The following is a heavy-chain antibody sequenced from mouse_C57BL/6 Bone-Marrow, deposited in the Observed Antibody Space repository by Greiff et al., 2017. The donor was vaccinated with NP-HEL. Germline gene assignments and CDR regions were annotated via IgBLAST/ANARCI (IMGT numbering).Heavy chain of an antibody. CDR2: INPSSGYT. Sequence: VQLVESGAELAKPGASVKLSCKASGYTFTSYWMHWVKQRPGQGLEWIGYINPSSGYTKYNQKFKDKATLTADKSSSTAYMQLSSLTYEDSAVYYCAREYGRDYYAMDYWGQGTSVTVSS. V-gene: IGHV1-7*01. D-gene: IGHD1-1*01. CDR3: AREYGRDYYAMDY. CDR1: GYTFTSYW. J-gene: IGHJ4*01.